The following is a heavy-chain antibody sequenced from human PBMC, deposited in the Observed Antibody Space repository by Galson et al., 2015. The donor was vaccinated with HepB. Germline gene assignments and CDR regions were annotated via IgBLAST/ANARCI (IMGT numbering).Heavy chain of an antibody. D-gene: IGHD3-22*01. Sequence: SVTVSCKASGYTFTSHAMHWVRQAPGQRLEWMGWINAGNGNTRYSQKFQGRVTITRDTSASTAYMELSSLRSEDAAVYYCARDSAGITMIYWGQGTLVTVSS. J-gene: IGHJ4*02. CDR1: GYTFTSHA. V-gene: IGHV1-3*01. CDR3: ARDSAGITMIY. CDR2: INAGNGNT.